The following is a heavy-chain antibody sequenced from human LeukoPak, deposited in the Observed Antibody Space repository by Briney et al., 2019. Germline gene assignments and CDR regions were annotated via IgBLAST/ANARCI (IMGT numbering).Heavy chain of an antibody. CDR2: IIPIFGTT. D-gene: IGHD2-15*01. CDR1: GGTFTSYA. Sequence: GASVKVSFKASGGTFTSYAISWVRQAPGQGLEWMGGIIPIFGTTNYAQTFQDRVMITADDPPSTVYLELSSLRSEDTAVYYCGKVESAYCSGVNCYFNWFDTWGQGTLVTVSS. J-gene: IGHJ5*02. V-gene: IGHV1-69*13. CDR3: GKVESAYCSGVNCYFNWFDT.